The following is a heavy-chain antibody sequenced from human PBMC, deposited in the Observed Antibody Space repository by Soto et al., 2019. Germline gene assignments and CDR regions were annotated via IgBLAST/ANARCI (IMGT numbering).Heavy chain of an antibody. J-gene: IGHJ4*02. V-gene: IGHV3-15*01. D-gene: IGHD4-17*01. Sequence: GGSLRLSCAASGFTFSNAWMSWVRQAPGKGLEWVGRIKSKTDGGTTDYAAPVKGRFTISGDDSKNTLYLQMNSLKTEDTAVYYCTTFSTVTKRDYWGQGTLVTVSS. CDR1: GFTFSNAW. CDR2: IKSKTDGGTT. CDR3: TTFSTVTKRDY.